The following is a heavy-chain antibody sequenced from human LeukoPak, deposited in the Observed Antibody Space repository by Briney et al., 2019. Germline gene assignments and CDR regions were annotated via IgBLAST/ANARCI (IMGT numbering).Heavy chain of an antibody. D-gene: IGHD1-1*01. CDR1: GGSVSSNAYY. Sequence: KPSETLSLTCTVSGGSVSSNAYYWGWIRQTPGKGLEWIGNAYFSGHKYYNPSLKSRVTIFVDTSKNEFSLKLSSVTAADTAVYYCARGRYNWSYWGQGTLVTVSS. CDR2: AYFSGHK. J-gene: IGHJ4*02. CDR3: ARGRYNWSY. V-gene: IGHV4-39*01.